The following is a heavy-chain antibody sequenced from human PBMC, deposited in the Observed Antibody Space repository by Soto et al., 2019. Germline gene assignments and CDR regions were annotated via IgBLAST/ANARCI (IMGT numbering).Heavy chain of an antibody. CDR1: GYGFSKYV. D-gene: IGHD6-13*01. CDR3: ARRAASGYSYFYYMDV. J-gene: IGHJ6*03. V-gene: IGHV1-18*01. Sequence: QGQLVQSGPEVKKPGTSVKVSCKTSGYGFSKYVVSWVRQAPGQGLEWVGRVDPDNVHTKYAQKLQGRVTMATDTATNTAYMELRSPTFDDTAVYYCARRAASGYSYFYYMDVWGNGTTVTVSS. CDR2: VDPDNVHT.